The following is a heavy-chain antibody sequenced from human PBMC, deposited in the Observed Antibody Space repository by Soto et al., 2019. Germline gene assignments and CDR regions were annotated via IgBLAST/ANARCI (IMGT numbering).Heavy chain of an antibody. CDR3: ANIISPYGDYDPHDY. D-gene: IGHD4-17*01. CDR2: ISGSGGST. J-gene: IGHJ4*02. CDR1: GFTFSSYA. Sequence: EVQLLESGGGLVQPGGSLRLSCAASGFTFSSYAMSWVRQAPGKGLEWVSAISGSGGSTYYADSVKGRFTISRDNSKNTLYLQMNSLRVEDTAVYYCANIISPYGDYDPHDYWGQGTLVTVSS. V-gene: IGHV3-23*01.